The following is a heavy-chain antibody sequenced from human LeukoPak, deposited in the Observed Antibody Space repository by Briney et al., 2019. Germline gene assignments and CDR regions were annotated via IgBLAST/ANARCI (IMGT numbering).Heavy chain of an antibody. CDR2: INSDGSNT. V-gene: IGHV3-74*01. J-gene: IGHJ4*02. Sequence: PGGSLRVSCAASGFTFSSYWMHWVRQAPGKGLVWVSRINSDGSNTIYADSVKGRFTISRDNAKKTLYLQINSLRAEDTAVYYCARGVAFDTGWLVEWGQGTLVTVSS. CDR1: GFTFSSYW. CDR3: ARGVAFDTGWLVE. D-gene: IGHD6-19*01.